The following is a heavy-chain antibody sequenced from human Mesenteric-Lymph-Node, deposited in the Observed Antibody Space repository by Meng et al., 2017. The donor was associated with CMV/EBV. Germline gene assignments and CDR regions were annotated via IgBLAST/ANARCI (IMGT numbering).Heavy chain of an antibody. J-gene: IGHJ6*02. D-gene: IGHD5-18*01. CDR2: VSGGGGST. V-gene: IGHV3-23*01. Sequence: GESLKISCAASGFTFSNYAMTWVRQAPGKGLEWVSGVSGGGGSTYYAESVKGRFTISRDNSKNTLYLQMNSLRAEDTAVYYCAKDEAAMVGGYYYGMDVWGQGTTVTVSS. CDR1: GFTFSNYA. CDR3: AKDEAAMVGGYYYGMDV.